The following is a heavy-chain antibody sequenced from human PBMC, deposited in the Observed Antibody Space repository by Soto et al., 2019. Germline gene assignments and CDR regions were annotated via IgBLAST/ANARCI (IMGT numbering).Heavy chain of an antibody. CDR1: GYTFISYD. CDR3: ARGDGYSFEY. D-gene: IGHD4-4*01. V-gene: IGHV1-8*01. J-gene: IGHJ4*02. CDR2: MNPNTGDT. Sequence: QVQLVQSGAEVKKPGASVKVSCKASGYTFISYDINWVRQATGQGLEWMGWMNPNTGDTGYAQKFQGRVTMTRNTSINTANLDFSSVRSDDTAVYFCARGDGYSFEYWGQGTLVTVSS.